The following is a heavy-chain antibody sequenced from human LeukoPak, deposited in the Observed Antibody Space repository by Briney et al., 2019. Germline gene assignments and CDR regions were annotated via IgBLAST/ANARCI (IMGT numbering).Heavy chain of an antibody. D-gene: IGHD5-24*01. V-gene: IGHV3-7*01. J-gene: IGHJ4*02. CDR3: ARWRWQQSEFDF. Sequence: GGSLRLSSAASGFTFSSYSMAWVRQPPGKGLEFVANIRQGGSGEEYVDSVKGRFTICRDNARNSLFLQMNSLRAEDTAVYYCARWRWQQSEFDFWGQGTLVTLSS. CDR2: IRQGGSGE. CDR1: GFTFSSYS.